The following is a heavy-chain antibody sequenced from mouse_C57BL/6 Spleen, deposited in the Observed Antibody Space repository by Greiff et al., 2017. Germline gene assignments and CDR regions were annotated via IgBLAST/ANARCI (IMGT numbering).Heavy chain of an antibody. V-gene: IGHV5-16*01. Sequence: DVKLVESEGGLVQPGSSMKLSCTASGFTFSDYYMAWVRQVPEKGLEWVANINYDGSSTYYLDSLKSRFIISRDNAKNILYLQMSSLKSEDTATYYCAREIYYDYDGYFDYWGQGTTLTVSS. D-gene: IGHD2-4*01. CDR1: GFTFSDYY. CDR2: INYDGSST. J-gene: IGHJ2*01. CDR3: AREIYYDYDGYFDY.